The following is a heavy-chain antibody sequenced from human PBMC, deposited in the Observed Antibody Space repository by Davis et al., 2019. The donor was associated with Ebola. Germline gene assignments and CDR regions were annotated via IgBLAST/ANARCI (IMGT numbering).Heavy chain of an antibody. D-gene: IGHD2-2*02. CDR2: IYYSGST. J-gene: IGHJ5*02. CDR3: ARHDCSSTSCYSNWFDP. Sequence: MPSETLSLTCTVSGGSVSNYYWSWIRQPPGKGLEWIGYIYYSGSTNYNPSLKSRVTISVDTSKNQFSLKLSSVTAADTAVYYCARHDCSSTSCYSNWFDPWGQGTLVTVSS. CDR1: GGSVSNYY. V-gene: IGHV4-59*08.